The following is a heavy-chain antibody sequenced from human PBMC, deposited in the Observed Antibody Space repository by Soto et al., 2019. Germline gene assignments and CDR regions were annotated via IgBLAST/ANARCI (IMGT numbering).Heavy chain of an antibody. J-gene: IGHJ4*02. D-gene: IGHD1-26*01. CDR1: GGSISSSSYY. V-gene: IGHV4-39*01. Sequence: LSLTCTVSGGSISSSSYYWGWIRQPPGKGLEWIGSIYYSGSTYYNPSLKSRVTISVDTSKNQFSLKLSSVTAADTAVYYCARHGRGGATGGNFDYWGQGTLVTVYS. CDR3: ARHGRGGATGGNFDY. CDR2: IYYSGST.